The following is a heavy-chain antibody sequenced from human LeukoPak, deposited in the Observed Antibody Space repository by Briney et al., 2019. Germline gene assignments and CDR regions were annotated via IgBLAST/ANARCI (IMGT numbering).Heavy chain of an antibody. D-gene: IGHD3-22*01. CDR2: ISGSGRSI. CDR3: ARGRYYDTSAYNYLDP. V-gene: IGHV3-48*01. Sequence: GGSLRLSCAASGFIFSAYSMNWIRQAPGKGLEWISYISGSGRSIFSADSVRGRFTISRDNSNNSLFLQMNSLRAEDTAVYYCARGRYYDTSAYNYLDPWGQGTLVTVSS. CDR1: GFIFSAYS. J-gene: IGHJ5*02.